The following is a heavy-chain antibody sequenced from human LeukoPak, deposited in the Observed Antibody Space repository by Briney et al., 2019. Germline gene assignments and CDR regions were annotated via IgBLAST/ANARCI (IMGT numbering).Heavy chain of an antibody. J-gene: IGHJ4*02. Sequence: GESLKISCKGSGYSFTSYWIGWVRQMPGKGLKWMGIIYPGDSDARYSPSFQGQVTISADKSISTAYLQWSSLKASDTAMYYCARGVASAFISAVFDYWGQGTLVTVSS. CDR2: IYPGDSDA. D-gene: IGHD6-13*01. V-gene: IGHV5-51*01. CDR1: GYSFTSYW. CDR3: ARGVASAFISAVFDY.